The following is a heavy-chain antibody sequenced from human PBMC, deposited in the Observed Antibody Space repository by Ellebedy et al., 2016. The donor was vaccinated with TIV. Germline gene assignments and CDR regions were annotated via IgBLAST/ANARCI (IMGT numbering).Heavy chain of an antibody. CDR2: INQDGSEK. J-gene: IGHJ4*02. CDR3: ARGNVVTGIDY. Sequence: PGGSLRLSCAASGFTVRNYWVNWVRQAPGEGLEWVADINQDGSEKNYVDSVKGRFAISRDNAKNSLYLQMNSLRGEDTAVYYCARGNVVTGIDYWGQGALVTVSS. V-gene: IGHV3-7*03. D-gene: IGHD2-21*02. CDR1: GFTVRNYW.